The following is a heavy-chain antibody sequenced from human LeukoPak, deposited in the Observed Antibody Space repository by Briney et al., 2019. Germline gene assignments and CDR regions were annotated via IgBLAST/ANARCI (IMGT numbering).Heavy chain of an antibody. Sequence: GGSLRLSCAASGFTFSSYGMHWVRQAPGKGVEWVAFIRYDGSNKYYVDSVKGRFTISRDNSKNTLYLQMNSLKAEDTAVYYCAHRDGGRRIFDISGQGTIVIVSS. CDR3: AHRDGGRRIFDI. CDR2: IRYDGSNK. D-gene: IGHD2-15*01. CDR1: GFTFSSYG. V-gene: IGHV3-30*02. J-gene: IGHJ3*02.